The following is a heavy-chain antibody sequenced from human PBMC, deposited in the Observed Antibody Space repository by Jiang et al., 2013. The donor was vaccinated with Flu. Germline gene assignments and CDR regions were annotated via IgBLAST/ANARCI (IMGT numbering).Heavy chain of an antibody. V-gene: IGHV5-10-1*01. CDR1: GYSFTSYW. D-gene: IGHD6-13*01. J-gene: IGHJ2*01. Sequence: GAEVKKPGESLKISCKGSGYSFTSYWISWVRQMPGKGLEWMGKIDPSDSYTNYSPSFQGHVTISADKSISTAYLQWSSLKASDTAMYYCARRIAAAEHFDLWGRGALVTVSS. CDR2: IDPSDSYT. CDR3: ARRIAAAEHFDL.